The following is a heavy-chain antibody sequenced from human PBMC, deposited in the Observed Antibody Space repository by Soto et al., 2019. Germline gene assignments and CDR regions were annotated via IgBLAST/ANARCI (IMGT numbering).Heavy chain of an antibody. Sequence: QVQLVQSGVEVKKPGASVKVSCKASGYTFTNYGITWVRQAPGQGLEWLGWISAYNGNTNYAQKFQGRVTMTIDTSTSTAYMDLMSLRSDHTAVYYCARGGRFAVADTDYWGQGTLLTVSS. CDR1: GYTFTNYG. V-gene: IGHV1-18*01. D-gene: IGHD3-3*01. CDR3: ARGGRFAVADTDY. CDR2: ISAYNGNT. J-gene: IGHJ4*02.